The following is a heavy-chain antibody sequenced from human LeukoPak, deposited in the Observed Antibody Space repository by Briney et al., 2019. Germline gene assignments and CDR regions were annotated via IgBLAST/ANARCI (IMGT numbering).Heavy chain of an antibody. J-gene: IGHJ5*02. CDR3: ARMRMNRQNWFDP. CDR1: GYTFTSYA. CDR2: IIPIFGTA. D-gene: IGHD1/OR15-1a*01. Sequence: GASVKVSCKASGYTFTSYAISWVRQAPGQGLEWMGGIIPIFGTANYAQKFQGRVTITADESTSTAYMELSSLRSEDTAVYYCARMRMNRQNWFDPWGQGTLVTVSS. V-gene: IGHV1-69*13.